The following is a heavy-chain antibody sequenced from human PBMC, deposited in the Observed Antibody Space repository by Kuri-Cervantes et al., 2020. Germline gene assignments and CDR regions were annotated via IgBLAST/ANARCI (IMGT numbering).Heavy chain of an antibody. CDR1: GGTFSNYP. Sequence: SVKVSCKTSGGTFSNYPIRWVRQAPGQGLEWMGGIIPLFGAANCAQKFQGRVTITRDTSASTAYMELSSLRSEDTAVYYCARGNGGYGDYVHFDYWGQGTLVTVSS. V-gene: IGHV1-69*05. J-gene: IGHJ4*02. CDR3: ARGNGGYGDYVHFDY. D-gene: IGHD4-17*01. CDR2: IIPLFGAA.